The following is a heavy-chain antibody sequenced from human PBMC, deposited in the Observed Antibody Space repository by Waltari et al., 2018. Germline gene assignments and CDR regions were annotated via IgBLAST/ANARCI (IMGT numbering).Heavy chain of an antibody. CDR2: IYYSGST. V-gene: IGHV4-59*01. D-gene: IGHD5-18*01. CDR3: ARGEQLWPRTFDY. Sequence: QVQLQESGPGLVKPSETLSLTCTVSGGSIISYYWSWIRQPPGKGLEWIGYIYYSGSTNYNPSLKSRVTISVDTSKNQFSLKLSSVTAADTAVYYCARGEQLWPRTFDYWGQGTLVTVSS. J-gene: IGHJ4*02. CDR1: GGSIISYY.